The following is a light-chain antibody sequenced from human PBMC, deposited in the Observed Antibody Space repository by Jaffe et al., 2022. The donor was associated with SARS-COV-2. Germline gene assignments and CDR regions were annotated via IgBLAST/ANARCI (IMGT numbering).Light chain of an antibody. CDR1: QSLVHSNGNNY. Sequence: DIVMTQSPLSLPVTPGEPASISCKSSQSLVHSNGNNYLDWYLQKPGQSPQLLIYLGSNRASGVPDRFSGSGSGTDFTLKISRVEAEDVGVYYCMQALTTPRTFGQGTKVEIK. J-gene: IGKJ1*01. CDR2: LGS. CDR3: MQALTTPRT. V-gene: IGKV2-28*01.